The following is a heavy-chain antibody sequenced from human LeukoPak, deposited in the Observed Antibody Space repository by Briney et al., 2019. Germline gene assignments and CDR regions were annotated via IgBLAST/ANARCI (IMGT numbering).Heavy chain of an antibody. V-gene: IGHV4-4*02. CDR1: GGSISSSNW. CDR3: ASAKIYDSSGYYAPESYWYFDL. D-gene: IGHD3-22*01. Sequence: PSGTLSLTCAVSGGSISSSNWWSWVRQPPGKGLEWIGEIYHSGSTNYNPSLKSRVTISVDKSKNQFSLKLSSVTAADTAVYYCASAKIYDSSGYYAPESYWYFDLWGRGTLVTVSS. J-gene: IGHJ2*01. CDR2: IYHSGST.